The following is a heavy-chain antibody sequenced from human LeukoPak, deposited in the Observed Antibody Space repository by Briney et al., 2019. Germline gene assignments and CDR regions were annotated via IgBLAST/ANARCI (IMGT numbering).Heavy chain of an antibody. J-gene: IGHJ4*02. CDR1: RFTFSSYG. CDR2: IRYDGSNK. Sequence: GGSLRLSCAASRFTFSSYGMHWVRQAPGKGLEWVAFIRYDGSNKYYADSVKGRFTISRDNSKNTLYLQMNSLRAEDTAVYYCAKDGSGYNSRLYFDYWGQGTLVTVSS. V-gene: IGHV3-30*02. CDR3: AKDGSGYNSRLYFDY. D-gene: IGHD5-24*01.